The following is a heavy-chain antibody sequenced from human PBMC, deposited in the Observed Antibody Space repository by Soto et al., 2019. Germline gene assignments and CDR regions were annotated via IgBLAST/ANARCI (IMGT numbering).Heavy chain of an antibody. CDR2: MNPNSGNT. D-gene: IGHD5-12*01. CDR3: ARWTLGPYYHYYYMYV. CDR1: GYTYTNYD. V-gene: IGHV1-8*01. Sequence: GASVKVSCKASGYTYTNYDINWVRPATGQGLKWMGWMNPNSGNTGYAQKFQGRVTMTRNTSISTAYMELSSLRSEDTVVYYCARWTLGPYYHYYYMYVWGKGTTVTVSS. J-gene: IGHJ6*03.